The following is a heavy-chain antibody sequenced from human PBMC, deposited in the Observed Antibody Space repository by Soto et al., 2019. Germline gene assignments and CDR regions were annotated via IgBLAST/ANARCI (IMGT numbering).Heavy chain of an antibody. J-gene: IGHJ4*02. CDR3: ASSKVVVITVFDY. CDR2: IIPIFGTA. Sequence: SVKVSCKASGGTLSSYAISWVRQAPGQGLEWMGGIIPIFGTANYAQKFQGRVTITADKSTSTAYMELSSLRSEDTAVYYCASSKVVVITVFDYWGQGTLVTVSS. CDR1: GGTLSSYA. D-gene: IGHD3-22*01. V-gene: IGHV1-69*06.